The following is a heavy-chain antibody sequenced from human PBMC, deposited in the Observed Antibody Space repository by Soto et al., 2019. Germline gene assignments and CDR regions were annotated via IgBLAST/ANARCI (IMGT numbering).Heavy chain of an antibody. CDR3: AMLGGWSGGSSGMDV. CDR2: IRRKANSYTT. Sequence: EVQLVESGGGLVQPGGSLRLSCAASGLIFSDYHMDWVRQAPGKGLEWVGRIRRKANSYTTEYAASVKGRFTIARDDSKYSLNLQMNSLKSEDTAVYYCAMLGGWSGGSSGMDVWGQGTTVTVSS. D-gene: IGHD6-19*01. CDR1: GLIFSDYH. V-gene: IGHV3-72*01. J-gene: IGHJ6*02.